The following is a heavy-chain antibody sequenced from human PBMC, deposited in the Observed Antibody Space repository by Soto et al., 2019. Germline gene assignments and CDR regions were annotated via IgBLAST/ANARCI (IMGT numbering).Heavy chain of an antibody. CDR3: ARVPTGRGDYDY. D-gene: IGHD3-10*01. CDR2: INPSDGST. J-gene: IGHJ4*02. V-gene: IGHV1-46*01. CDR1: GYTFTTSF. Sequence: QVQLAQSGAEVKKPGASVKVSCKPSGYTFTTSFLHWVRQAPGQGLECMGIINPSDGSTTYAQSFQGRVTMTRDTSTSTAYVELSSLRAEDTAVDYCARVPTGRGDYDYGGQGTLVTVSS.